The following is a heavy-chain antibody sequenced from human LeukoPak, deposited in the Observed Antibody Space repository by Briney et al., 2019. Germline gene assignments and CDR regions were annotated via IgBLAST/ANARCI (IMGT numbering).Heavy chain of an antibody. Sequence: ASVKVSCKASGYTFTGYYMHWVRQAPGQGLEWMGRINPNSGGTNYAQKFQGRVTMTRDTSISTAYMELSRLRSDDTAVYYCARDSGYCSSTTCYYFDYWGQGTLVTVSS. J-gene: IGHJ4*02. D-gene: IGHD2-2*01. V-gene: IGHV1-2*06. CDR2: INPNSGGT. CDR3: ARDSGYCSSTTCYYFDY. CDR1: GYTFTGYY.